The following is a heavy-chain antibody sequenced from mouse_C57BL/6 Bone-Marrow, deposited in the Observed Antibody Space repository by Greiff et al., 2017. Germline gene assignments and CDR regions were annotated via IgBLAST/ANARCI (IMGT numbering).Heavy chain of an antibody. J-gene: IGHJ1*03. CDR2: INPNNGGT. Sequence: EVQLQQSGPELVKPGASVKISCKASGYTFTDYYMNWVKQSHGPSLEWIGDINPNNGGTSYNQKFKGKATLTVDKSSSTAYMELRSLTSEDSAAEYCARDYDGYYWYFDVWGTGTTVTVSS. D-gene: IGHD2-3*01. CDR3: ARDYDGYYWYFDV. CDR1: GYTFTDYY. V-gene: IGHV1-26*01.